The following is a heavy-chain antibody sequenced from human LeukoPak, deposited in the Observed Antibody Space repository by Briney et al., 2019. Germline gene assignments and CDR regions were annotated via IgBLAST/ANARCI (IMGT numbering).Heavy chain of an antibody. CDR2: ISYDGSNK. J-gene: IGHJ4*02. V-gene: IGHV3-30-3*01. D-gene: IGHD2/OR15-2a*01. Sequence: QSGGSLRLSCAASGFTFSSYAMHWVRQAPGKGLEWVAVISYDGSNKYYADSVKGRFTISRDNSKNTLYLQMNGLRAEDTAVYYCAKDGIGDLWARDYNDYWGQGTLVTVSS. CDR1: GFTFSSYA. CDR3: AKDGIGDLWARDYNDY.